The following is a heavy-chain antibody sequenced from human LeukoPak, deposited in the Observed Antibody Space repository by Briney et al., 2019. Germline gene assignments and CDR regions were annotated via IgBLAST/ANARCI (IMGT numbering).Heavy chain of an antibody. Sequence: SETLSLTCTVSGGSIDSSSHYWGWIRQPPGKGLEWIGSIYYSGRTYYNPSLKSRVTISVDTSKNQFSLNLSSVTAADTAVYYCASAIAEDFYYYYMDVWGKGTTVTVSS. CDR2: IYYSGRT. V-gene: IGHV4-39*07. CDR1: GGSIDSSSHY. J-gene: IGHJ6*03. CDR3: ASAIAEDFYYYYMDV. D-gene: IGHD1-14*01.